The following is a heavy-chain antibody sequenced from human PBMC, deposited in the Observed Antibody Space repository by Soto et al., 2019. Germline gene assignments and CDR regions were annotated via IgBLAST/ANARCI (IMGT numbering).Heavy chain of an antibody. CDR1: GFAFSNCA. V-gene: IGHV3-23*05. CDR3: TKDVTGDIGADF. D-gene: IGHD2-21*02. J-gene: IGHJ4*02. Sequence: PGGSLRLSCAASGFAFSNCAMSWVRQAPGKGLEWVSTIKTSGDTTFYADPVKGRFTTSRDDSKNTSYLQMNSLRAEDTATYYCTKDVTGDIGADFWGQGTPVTVSS. CDR2: IKTSGDTT.